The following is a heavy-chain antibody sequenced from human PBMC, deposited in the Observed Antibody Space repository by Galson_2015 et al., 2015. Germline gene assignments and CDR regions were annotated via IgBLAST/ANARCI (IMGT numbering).Heavy chain of an antibody. CDR3: AKEVASNFDHMDV. CDR1: GFTFSSYA. V-gene: IGHV3-23*01. Sequence: SLRLSCAASGFTFSSYAMSWVRQAPGKGLEWVSVISGSGGSTYYADSVKGRFTISRDNSNNTLYLQMNSLRADETAVYYCAKEVASNFDHMDVWGKGTTVTVSS. J-gene: IGHJ6*03. CDR2: ISGSGGST. D-gene: IGHD1-1*01.